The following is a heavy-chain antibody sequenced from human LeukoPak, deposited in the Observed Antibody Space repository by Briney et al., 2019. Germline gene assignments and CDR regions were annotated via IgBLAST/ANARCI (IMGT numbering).Heavy chain of an antibody. D-gene: IGHD5-24*01. CDR2: ISYDGSNK. CDR1: GFTFSSYG. V-gene: IGHV3-30*05. CDR3: ARDLEEGYNLDY. Sequence: PGRSLRLSCAASGFTFSSYGMHWVRQAPGKGLEWVAVISYDGSNKYYADSVKGRFTISRDNSKNTLYLQMNSLRAEDTAVYYCARDLEEGYNLDYWGQGTLVTVSS. J-gene: IGHJ4*02.